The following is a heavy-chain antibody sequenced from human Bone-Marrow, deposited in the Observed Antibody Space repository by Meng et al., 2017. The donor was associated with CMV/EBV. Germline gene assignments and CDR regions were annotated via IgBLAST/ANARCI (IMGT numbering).Heavy chain of an antibody. J-gene: IGHJ3*02. Sequence: ASVKVSCKASGYTFTGYYMHWVRQAPGQGLEWMGWIKPNSGGTNYAQKFQGRVTMTRDTSISTAYMELSRLRSDDTAVYYCARERELLWFGESDGFDIWGQGTMVTVSS. D-gene: IGHD3-10*01. CDR2: IKPNSGGT. CDR3: ARERELLWFGESDGFDI. CDR1: GYTFTGYY. V-gene: IGHV1-2*02.